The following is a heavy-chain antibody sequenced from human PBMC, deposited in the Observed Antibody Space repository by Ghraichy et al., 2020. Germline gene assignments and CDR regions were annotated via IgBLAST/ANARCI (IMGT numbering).Heavy chain of an antibody. CDR1: GGSMSNYY. D-gene: IGHD2-15*01. V-gene: IGHV4-59*01. Sequence: SETLSLTCSVSGGSMSNYYWSWIRQPPGKGLEWIGYIYYSGSANYNASLKSRVTISVDTSKNQFSLQLNSVTAADTAVYYCARVGGSWPRPDSWGQGTRVTVSS. J-gene: IGHJ4*02. CDR3: ARVGGSWPRPDS. CDR2: IYYSGSA.